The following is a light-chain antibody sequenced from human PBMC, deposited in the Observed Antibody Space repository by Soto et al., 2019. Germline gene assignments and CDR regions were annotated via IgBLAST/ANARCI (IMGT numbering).Light chain of an antibody. V-gene: IGLV2-8*01. J-gene: IGLJ1*01. CDR2: EVS. Sequence: QSALTQPPSASGSPGQSVTISCTGTSSDVGGYNYVSWYQQHPGKAPKVMIYEVSKRPSGVPDRFSGSKSGNTASLTVSGLQAEDEADYCCSSYAGSNNVFGTGTKLTVL. CDR3: SSYAGSNNV. CDR1: SSDVGGYNY.